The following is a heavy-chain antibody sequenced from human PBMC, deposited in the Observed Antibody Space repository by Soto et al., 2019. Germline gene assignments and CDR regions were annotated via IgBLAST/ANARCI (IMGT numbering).Heavy chain of an antibody. Sequence: PSQTLSLTCAISGDSVSSNSAAWNWTRQSPSRGLEWLGRTYYRSKWYNDYAVSVKSRITINPDTSKNQFSLQLNSVTPEDTAVYYCARASEYYDFWSGPYPPYGMDVWGQGTTVTVSS. J-gene: IGHJ6*02. CDR2: TYYRSKWYN. V-gene: IGHV6-1*01. CDR1: GDSVSSNSAA. CDR3: ARASEYYDFWSGPYPPYGMDV. D-gene: IGHD3-3*01.